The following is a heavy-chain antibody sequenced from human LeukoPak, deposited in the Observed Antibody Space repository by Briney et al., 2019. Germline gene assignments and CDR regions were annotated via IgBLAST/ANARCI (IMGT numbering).Heavy chain of an antibody. CDR1: GGSISSYY. V-gene: IGHV4-39*07. J-gene: IGHJ4*02. CDR2: IYYSGST. CDR3: ARGDYGDPVDY. Sequence: PSETLSLTCTVSGGSISSYYWGWIRQPPGKGLEWIGSIYYSGSTYYNLSLKSRVTISVDTSKNQFSLKLSSVTAADTAVYYCARGDYGDPVDYWGQGTLVTVSS. D-gene: IGHD4-17*01.